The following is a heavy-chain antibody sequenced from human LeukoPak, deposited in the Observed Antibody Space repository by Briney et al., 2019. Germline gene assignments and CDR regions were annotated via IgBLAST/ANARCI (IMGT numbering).Heavy chain of an antibody. CDR2: INPNSGGT. J-gene: IGHJ4*02. CDR3: ARLYSSGWYDEY. V-gene: IGHV1-2*06. Sequence: ASVKVSCKASGYTFTGYYMHWVRQAPGQGLEWMGRINPNSGGTNYAQKFQGRVTMTRDTSISTAYMELSRLRSDDTAVYYCARLYSSGWYDEYWGQGTLVTVSS. CDR1: GYTFTGYY. D-gene: IGHD6-19*01.